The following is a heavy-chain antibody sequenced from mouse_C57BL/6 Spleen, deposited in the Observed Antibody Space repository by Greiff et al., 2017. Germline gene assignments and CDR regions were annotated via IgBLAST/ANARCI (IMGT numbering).Heavy chain of an antibody. CDR3: ERNQEVPGYFDV. CDR2: INPGSGGT. CDR1: GYAFTNYL. D-gene: IGHD3-2*02. J-gene: IGHJ1*03. V-gene: IGHV1-54*01. Sequence: VQLQESGAELVRPGTSVKVSCKASGYAFTNYLIEWVKQRPGQGLEWIGVINPGSGGTNYNEKLKGKATLTADKSSSTAYMQLSSLTSEDAAVYFCERNQEVPGYFDVWGKGTTVTVSA.